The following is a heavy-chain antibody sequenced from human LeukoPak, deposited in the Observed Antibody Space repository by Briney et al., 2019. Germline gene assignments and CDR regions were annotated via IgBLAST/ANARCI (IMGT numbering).Heavy chain of an antibody. CDR3: ARDPQQQYFDY. CDR1: GGSFSGYY. J-gene: IGHJ4*02. V-gene: IGHV4-34*01. Sequence: PSETLSLTCAVYGGSFSGYYWSWIPQPPGKGLEWIGEINHSGSTSYNPSLKSRVTISVDTSKNQFSLKLSSVTAADTAVYYCARDPQQQYFDYWGQGTLVTVSS. CDR2: INHSGST. D-gene: IGHD6-13*01.